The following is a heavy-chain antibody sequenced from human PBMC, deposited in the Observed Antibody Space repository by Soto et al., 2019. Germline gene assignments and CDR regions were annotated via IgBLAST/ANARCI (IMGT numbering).Heavy chain of an antibody. CDR3: ARHCHEPAAISDYFDY. J-gene: IGHJ4*02. D-gene: IGHD2-2*02. Sequence: SETLSLTYAVYGGSVSSYYWSWIRQHPERGREWIGGINHSGSTNYNPSLKSRVTISVDTSQNQFSPTLSSVTAADTAVYYCARHCHEPAAISDYFDYWGQGTLVTVSS. CDR2: INHSGST. V-gene: IGHV4-34*01. CDR1: GGSVSSYY.